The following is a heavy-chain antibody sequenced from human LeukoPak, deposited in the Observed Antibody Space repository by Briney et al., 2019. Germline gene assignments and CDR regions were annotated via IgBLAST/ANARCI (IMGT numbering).Heavy chain of an antibody. J-gene: IGHJ4*02. V-gene: IGHV4-34*01. CDR3: ASPSDEYSSGWYGSALNY. Sequence: SETLSLTCAVYVGSFSGYYWSWIRQPPGKGLEWIGEINHSGSTNYNPSLKSRVTISVDTSKNQFSLKLSSVTAADTAVYYCASPSDEYSSGWYGSALNYWGQGTLVTVSS. CDR2: INHSGST. D-gene: IGHD6-19*01. CDR1: VGSFSGYY.